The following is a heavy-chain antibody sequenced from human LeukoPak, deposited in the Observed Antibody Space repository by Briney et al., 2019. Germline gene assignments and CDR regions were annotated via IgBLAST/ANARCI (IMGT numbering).Heavy chain of an antibody. CDR2: IYTSGST. CDR3: ARGGRQLVLDY. D-gene: IGHD6-6*01. V-gene: IGHV4-61*02. CDR1: GGSISSGSYY. J-gene: IGHJ4*02. Sequence: SETLSLTCTVSGGSISSGSYYWSWIRQPAGKGLEWIGRIYTSGSTNYNPSLKSRVTISVDTSKNQFSLKLSSVTAADTAVYYCARGGRQLVLDYWGQGTLVTVSS.